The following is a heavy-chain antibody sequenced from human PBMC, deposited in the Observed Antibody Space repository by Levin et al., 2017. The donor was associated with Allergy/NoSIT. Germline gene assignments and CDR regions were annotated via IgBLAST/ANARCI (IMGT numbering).Heavy chain of an antibody. V-gene: IGHV3-30*04. CDR2: ISYDGSNK. CDR1: GFTFSSYA. Sequence: GGSLRLSCAASGFTFSSYAMHWVRQAPGKGLEWVAVISYDGSNKYYADSVKGRFTISRDNSKNTLYLQMNSLRAEDTAVYYCASVDADFGVAPFDYWGQGTLVTVSS. CDR3: ASVDADFGVAPFDY. D-gene: IGHD3-3*01. J-gene: IGHJ4*02.